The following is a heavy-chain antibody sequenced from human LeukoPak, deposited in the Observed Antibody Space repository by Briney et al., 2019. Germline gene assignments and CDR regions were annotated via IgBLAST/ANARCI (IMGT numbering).Heavy chain of an antibody. CDR3: AKDIPDILTGYYSLPPGMDV. D-gene: IGHD3-9*01. CDR1: GFTFDDYA. CDR2: ISWNSGSI. J-gene: IGHJ6*02. V-gene: IGHV3-9*01. Sequence: PGGSLRLSCAASGFTFDDYAMHWVRQAPGKGLEWVSGISWNSGSIGYADSVKGRFTISRDNAKNSLYLQMNSLRAEDTALYYCAKDIPDILTGYYSLPPGMDVWGQGTTVTVSS.